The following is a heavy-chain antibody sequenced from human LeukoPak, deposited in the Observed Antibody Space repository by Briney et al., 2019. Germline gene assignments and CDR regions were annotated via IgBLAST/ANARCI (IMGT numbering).Heavy chain of an antibody. J-gene: IGHJ6*03. CDR2: IYTSGST. V-gene: IGHV4-61*02. Sequence: SQTLSLTCTVSGGSISSGSYYWSWIRQPAGKGLEWIGRIYTSGSTNYNPSLKNRVTISVDTSKNQFSLKLSSVTAADTAVYYCARVRGVYYYGSGSPLGYYYMDVWGKGTTVTISS. CDR3: ARVRGVYYYGSGSPLGYYYMDV. D-gene: IGHD3-10*01. CDR1: GGSISSGSYY.